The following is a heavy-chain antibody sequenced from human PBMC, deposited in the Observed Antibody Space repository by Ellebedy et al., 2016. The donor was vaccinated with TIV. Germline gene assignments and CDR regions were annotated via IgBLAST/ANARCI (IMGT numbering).Heavy chain of an antibody. D-gene: IGHD5-18*01. CDR1: GYTFTSYG. Sequence: AASVKVSCKASGYTFTSYGISWVRQAPGQGLEWMGWISAYNGNTNYAQKLQGRVTMTTDTSTSTAYMELSSLRSEDTAVYYCARDQDTAMPGYWGQGTLVTVSS. CDR3: ARDQDTAMPGY. CDR2: ISAYNGNT. V-gene: IGHV1-18*01. J-gene: IGHJ4*02.